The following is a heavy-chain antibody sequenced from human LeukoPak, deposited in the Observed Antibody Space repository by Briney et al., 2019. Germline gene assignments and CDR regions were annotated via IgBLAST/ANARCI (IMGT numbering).Heavy chain of an antibody. Sequence: SETLSLTCTVSGGSISGSYWSWLRQPAGKGLERIGRISSSGSANYNPSLKSRVTMSIDTSKNQFSLKLSTVTAADTAVYYCAKGPSGSYGFDYWGPGTQVTVSS. CDR1: GGSISGSY. CDR3: AKGPSGSYGFDY. J-gene: IGHJ4*02. D-gene: IGHD6-19*01. V-gene: IGHV4-4*07. CDR2: ISSSGSA.